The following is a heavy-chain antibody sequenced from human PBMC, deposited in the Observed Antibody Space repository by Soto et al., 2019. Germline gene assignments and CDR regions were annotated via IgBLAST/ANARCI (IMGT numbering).Heavy chain of an antibody. D-gene: IGHD1-26*01. V-gene: IGHV1-18*01. CDR2: ISGYNGNT. J-gene: IGHJ4*02. CDR3: ARDLGGQIVDY. CDR1: GSTFTSYG. Sequence: EASLKVSCKTSGSTFTSYGISCVRQAPGQGLEWMGWISGYNGNTKYAQKLQGRVTMTTDTSTSTAYMELRSLRSDDTAVYYCARDLGGQIVDYWGQGTLVTVSS.